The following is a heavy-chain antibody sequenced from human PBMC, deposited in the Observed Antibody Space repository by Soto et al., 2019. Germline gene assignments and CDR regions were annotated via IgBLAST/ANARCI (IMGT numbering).Heavy chain of an antibody. CDR2: IYYSGST. Sequence: SETLSLTCTVSGGSISSSVYYWGWIRQPLGKGLEWIGIIYYSGSTYYNPSLKSRVTISVDTSKNQFSLKLRSVTAADTAVYYCARRDQNWFDPWGQGTLVTVSS. J-gene: IGHJ5*02. V-gene: IGHV4-39*01. CDR1: GGSISSSVYY. CDR3: ARRDQNWFDP.